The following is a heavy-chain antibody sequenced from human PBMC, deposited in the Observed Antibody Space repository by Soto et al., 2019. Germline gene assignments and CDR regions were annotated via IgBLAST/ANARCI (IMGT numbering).Heavy chain of an antibody. CDR3: ARDGRNSLGYCSSTSCSYNWFDP. V-gene: IGHV4-59*01. Sequence: SETLSLTCTVSGGSISSYYWSWIRQPPGKGLEWIGYIYYSGSTNYNPSLKSRVTISVDTSKNQFSLKLSSVAAADTAVYYCARDGRNSLGYCSSTSCSYNWFDPWGQGTLVTVYS. J-gene: IGHJ5*02. CDR1: GGSISSYY. D-gene: IGHD2-2*01. CDR2: IYYSGST.